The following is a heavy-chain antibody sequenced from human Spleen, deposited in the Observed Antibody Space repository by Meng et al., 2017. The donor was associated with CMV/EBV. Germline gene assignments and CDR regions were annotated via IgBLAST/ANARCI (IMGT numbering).Heavy chain of an antibody. V-gene: IGHV4-34*01. CDR1: GGSFSGYY. CDR2: IYYSGST. Sequence: SETLSLTCAVYGGSFSGYYWSWIRQPPGKGLEWIGSIYYSGSTYYNPSLKSRVTISVDTSKNQFSLKLSSVTAADTAVYYCARPYYYDSSGYYYGGYYFDYWGQGTLVTVSS. CDR3: ARPYYYDSSGYYYGGYYFDY. J-gene: IGHJ4*02. D-gene: IGHD3-22*01.